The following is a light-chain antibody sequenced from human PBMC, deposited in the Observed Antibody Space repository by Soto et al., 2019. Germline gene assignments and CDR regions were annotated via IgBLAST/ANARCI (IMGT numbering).Light chain of an antibody. CDR3: SSYAGSSVV. V-gene: IGLV2-8*01. CDR1: SSDIGGYNY. Sequence: QSALTQPPSASGSPGQSVTISCTGSSSDIGGYNYVSWYQHHPGKAPKLIIYEVTKRPSGVPDRFSGSKFGNTASLTVSGLQAEDEADYFCSSYAGSSVVFGGGTKVTV. CDR2: EVT. J-gene: IGLJ2*01.